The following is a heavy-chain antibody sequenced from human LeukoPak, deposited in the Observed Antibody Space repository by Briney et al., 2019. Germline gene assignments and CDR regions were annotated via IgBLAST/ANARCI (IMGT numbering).Heavy chain of an antibody. J-gene: IGHJ4*02. D-gene: IGHD4-23*01. Sequence: GASLRLPCSTTGFTFTRLWMACVRQAQKKGLQWVAHIKEDGTEKYYLDSVKGRFTIAKDDAKNSLFLQMNSLTAEDTALYYCVRGGWELDYWGQGAPVTVSS. V-gene: IGHV3-7*01. CDR2: IKEDGTEK. CDR1: GFTFTRLW. CDR3: VRGGWELDY.